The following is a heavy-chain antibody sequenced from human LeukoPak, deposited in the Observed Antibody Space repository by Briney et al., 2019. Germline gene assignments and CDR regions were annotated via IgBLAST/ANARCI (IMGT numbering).Heavy chain of an antibody. CDR2: ISWNGDAF. V-gene: IGHV3-9*01. J-gene: IGHJ3*02. CDR1: RFHLNKYA. Sequence: PGGSLTLSCTACRFHLNKYAMYGLRQTPGKGLQWVSGISWNGDAFIYADSLKGRSTISRDDAKNSLFLKMNSLRVEDTAFYHCVRRSTNCGFDIWGQGTLVTVSS. CDR3: VRRSTNCGFDI. D-gene: IGHD1-1*01.